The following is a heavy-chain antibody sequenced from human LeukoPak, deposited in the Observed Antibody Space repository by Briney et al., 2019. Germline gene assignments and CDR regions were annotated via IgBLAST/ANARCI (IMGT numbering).Heavy chain of an antibody. V-gene: IGHV3-30*02. Sequence: GGPLRLSCAASGFTFSSYGMHWVRRAPGKGLEWVAFIRYDGSNKYYADSVKGRFTISRDNSKNTLYLQMNSLRAEDTAVYYCAKASRYYDILTGGVGYWGQGTLVTVSS. CDR3: AKASRYYDILTGGVGY. D-gene: IGHD3-9*01. CDR1: GFTFSSYG. J-gene: IGHJ4*02. CDR2: IRYDGSNK.